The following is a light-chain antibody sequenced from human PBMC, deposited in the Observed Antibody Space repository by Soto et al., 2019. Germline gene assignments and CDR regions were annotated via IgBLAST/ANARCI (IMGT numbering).Light chain of an antibody. CDR3: QQYNSYSLLT. CDR2: DAS. CDR1: QSISSW. V-gene: IGKV1-5*01. Sequence: DIQMTQSPSTLSASVGDRVTITCRASQSISSWLAWYQQKPGKAPKLLIYDASSLESGVPSRFSGSGSGTEFTLTNSSLQPDDFATYYCQQYNSYSLLTFGGGTKVEIK. J-gene: IGKJ4*01.